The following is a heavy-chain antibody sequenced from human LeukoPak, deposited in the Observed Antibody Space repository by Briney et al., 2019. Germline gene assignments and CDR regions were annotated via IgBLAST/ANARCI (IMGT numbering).Heavy chain of an antibody. CDR3: ARAILYYYDSSGYLDY. D-gene: IGHD3-22*01. J-gene: IGHJ4*02. CDR1: GGSFSGYY. CDR2: INHSGST. V-gene: IGHV4-34*01. Sequence: SETLSLTCAVYGGSFSGYYWSWIRQPPGKGLEWIGEINHSGSTNYNPSLKSRVTISVDTSKNQFSLKLSSVTAADTAVYYCARAILYYYDSSGYLDYWGQGTLVPSPQ.